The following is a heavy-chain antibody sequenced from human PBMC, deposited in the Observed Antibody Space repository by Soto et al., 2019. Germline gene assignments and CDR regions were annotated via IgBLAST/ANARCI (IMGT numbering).Heavy chain of an antibody. CDR1: GGSISSYY. CDR3: ARGRGYTAMAWYY. V-gene: IGHV4-59*01. Sequence: QVQLQESGPGLVKPSETLSLTCTVSGGSISSYYWRWIRQSPGKGLEWIGYISYSGSTKYNPSLTSRVTRSVDTSKNQFPLKLSSVTAAYTAVYYCARGRGYTAMAWYYWGQGTLVTVSS. CDR2: ISYSGST. D-gene: IGHD5-18*01. J-gene: IGHJ4*02.